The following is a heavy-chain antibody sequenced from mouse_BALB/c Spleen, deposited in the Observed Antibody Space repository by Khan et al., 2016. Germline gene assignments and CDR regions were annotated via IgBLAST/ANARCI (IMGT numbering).Heavy chain of an antibody. V-gene: IGHV3-1*02. CDR3: ASYYYGGDPWFAY. D-gene: IGHD1-1*01. CDR1: GFSITSDYS. J-gene: IGHJ3*01. CDR2: IHYSGST. Sequence: EVQLQESGPDLVKPSQSLSLTCTVTGFSITSDYSWHWIRQFPGNKLEWMGYIHYSGSTNYNPSLKSRISITRDTSKNQFFLQLNSVTTEDTATFYCASYYYGGDPWFAYGGQGTLVTVSA.